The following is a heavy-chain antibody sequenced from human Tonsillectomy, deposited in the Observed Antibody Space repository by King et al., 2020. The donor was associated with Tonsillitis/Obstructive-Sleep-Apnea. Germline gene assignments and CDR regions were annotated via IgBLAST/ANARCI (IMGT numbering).Heavy chain of an antibody. CDR2: IYPDDSDT. J-gene: IGHJ6*03. CDR3: AGGAYVFWSGYYPHNYYYYSMDV. V-gene: IGHV5-51*01. Sequence: VQLVESGAEVKKPGESLKISCKGSGYSFTNYWIAWLRQTPGKGLEWMGIIYPDDSDTRYSPSFQGQVTISADKSISSAYLQWSSLKASDTAMYYCAGGAYVFWSGYYPHNYYYYSMDVWGKGTTVTVS. D-gene: IGHD3-3*01. CDR1: GYSFTNYW.